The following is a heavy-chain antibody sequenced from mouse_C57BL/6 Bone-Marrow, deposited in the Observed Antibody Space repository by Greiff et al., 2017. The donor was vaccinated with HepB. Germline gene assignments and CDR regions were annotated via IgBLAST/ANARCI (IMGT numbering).Heavy chain of an antibody. Sequence: QVHVKQSGAELARPGASVKLSCKASGYTFTSYGISWVKQRTGQGLEWIGEIYPRSGNTYYNEKFKGKATLTADKSSSTAYMELRSLTSEDSAVYFCARGDYGLFAYWGQGTLVTVSA. CDR2: IYPRSGNT. D-gene: IGHD1-1*02. CDR3: ARGDYGLFAY. J-gene: IGHJ3*01. CDR1: GYTFTSYG. V-gene: IGHV1-81*01.